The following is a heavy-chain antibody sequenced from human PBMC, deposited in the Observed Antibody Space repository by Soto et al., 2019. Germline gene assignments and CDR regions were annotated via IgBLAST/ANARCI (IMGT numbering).Heavy chain of an antibody. CDR2: IWYDGSNK. J-gene: IGHJ6*03. V-gene: IGHV3-33*01. CDR1: GFTFSSYG. CDR3: ARGALYYYYYMDV. Sequence: GGSLRLSCAASGFTFSSYGMHWVRQAPGKGLEWVAVIWYDGSNKYYADSVKGRFTISRDNSKNTLYLQMNSLRAEDTAVYYCARGALYYYYYMDVWGKGTTVTVSS.